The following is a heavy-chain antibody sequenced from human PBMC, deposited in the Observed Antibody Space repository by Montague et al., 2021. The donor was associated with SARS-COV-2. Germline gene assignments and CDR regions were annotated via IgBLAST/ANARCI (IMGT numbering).Heavy chain of an antibody. Sequence: SETLSLTCTVSGGSISSTSYYWGWIRQPPGKGLEWIGSISYSGSTYYKSSLKSRVTISVDTSKNQFSLRLSSVTAADTAVYYCARHITGSGNAFDIWGQGKMVPVSS. CDR1: GGSISSTSYY. V-gene: IGHV4-39*01. CDR3: ARHITGSGNAFDI. J-gene: IGHJ3*02. CDR2: ISYSGST. D-gene: IGHD3-10*01.